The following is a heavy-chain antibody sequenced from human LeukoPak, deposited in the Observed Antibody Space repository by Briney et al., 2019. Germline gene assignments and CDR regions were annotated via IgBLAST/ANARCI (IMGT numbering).Heavy chain of an antibody. CDR1: GYTFTTYD. CDR3: ARVWCSSTNCLNGWFDP. V-gene: IGHV1-8*02. Sequence: ASVKVSCKASGYTFTTYDINWVRQAAGQGLEWMGWMNPNSGNTGYAQKFQGRVTMTRNTSISTAYMELSSLRSEDTAVYYCARVWCSSTNCLNGWFDPWGQGTLVTVSS. J-gene: IGHJ5*02. CDR2: MNPNSGNT. D-gene: IGHD2-2*01.